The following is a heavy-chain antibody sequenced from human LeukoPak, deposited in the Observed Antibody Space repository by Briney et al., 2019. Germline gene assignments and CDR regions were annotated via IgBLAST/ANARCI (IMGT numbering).Heavy chain of an antibody. CDR2: INHSGST. Sequence: SETLSLTCTVSGGSISSYYWSWIRQPPGKGLEWIGEINHSGSTNYNPSLKSRVTISVDTSKNQFSLKLSSVTAADTAVYYCASTYCSSTSCYFFFDYWGQGTLVTVSS. V-gene: IGHV4-34*01. D-gene: IGHD2-2*01. J-gene: IGHJ4*02. CDR3: ASTYCSSTSCYFFFDY. CDR1: GGSISSYY.